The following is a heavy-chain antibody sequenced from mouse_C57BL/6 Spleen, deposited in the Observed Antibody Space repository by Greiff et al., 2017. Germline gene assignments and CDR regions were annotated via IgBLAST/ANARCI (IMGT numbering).Heavy chain of an antibody. CDR2: IYPGSGNT. CDR1: GYSFTSYY. Sequence: VQLQQSGPELVKPGASVKISCKASGYSFTSYYIHWVKQRPGQGLEWIGWIYPGSGNTKYNEKFKGKATLTADTSSSTAYMQLSSLTSEDSAVYYCARSHYYGSSYDWYFDVWGTGTTVTVSS. CDR3: ARSHYYGSSYDWYFDV. D-gene: IGHD1-1*01. V-gene: IGHV1-66*01. J-gene: IGHJ1*03.